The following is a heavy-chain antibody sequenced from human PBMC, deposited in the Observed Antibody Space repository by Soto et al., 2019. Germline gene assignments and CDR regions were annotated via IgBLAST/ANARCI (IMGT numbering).Heavy chain of an antibody. D-gene: IGHD3-22*01. Sequence: SETLSLTWSVSGGSISPYDWSLIRKNPGKGLEWIAYIYYSGSTNYNPSLKSRVTISVDTSKNQCSLKLSSVTAADTAVYYCARASYFSDSFGYFLDSWGQGTLVNVSS. CDR2: IYYSGST. J-gene: IGHJ4*02. CDR1: GGSISPYD. V-gene: IGHV4-59*01. CDR3: ARASYFSDSFGYFLDS.